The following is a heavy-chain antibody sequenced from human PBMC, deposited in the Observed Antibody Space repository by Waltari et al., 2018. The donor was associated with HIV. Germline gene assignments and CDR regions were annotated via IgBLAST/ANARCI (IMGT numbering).Heavy chain of an antibody. CDR3: ARHPTPFTGYNSFDY. Sequence: QVQLVESGGGVVQPGRSLRLSCAASGFTFRRYGIHWVRQAPGKGLDWVAVIWFDGVNKYYADSVKGRFTISRDNSKNTLYLQMNSLRAEDTAVYYCARHPTPFTGYNSFDYWGQGTLVTVSS. D-gene: IGHD5-12*01. CDR2: IWFDGVNK. J-gene: IGHJ4*02. V-gene: IGHV3-33*01. CDR1: GFTFRRYG.